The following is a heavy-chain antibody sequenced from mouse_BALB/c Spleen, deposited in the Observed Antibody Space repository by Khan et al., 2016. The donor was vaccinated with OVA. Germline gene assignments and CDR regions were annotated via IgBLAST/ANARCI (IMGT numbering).Heavy chain of an antibody. V-gene: IGHV14-1*02. D-gene: IGHD6-2*01. J-gene: IGHJ2*01. CDR1: DFNIKDYY. Sequence: VQLQQSGTELVRPGASVRLSCTASDFNIKDYYIHWVKQRPDQGLEWIGWIDPENGNTVYDPKFQGKASITEDTSSDPAYLQLSSLTSEDTACYDCPRSILLCFDYWGQGTTLTVSS. CDR2: IDPENGNT. CDR3: PRSILLCFDY.